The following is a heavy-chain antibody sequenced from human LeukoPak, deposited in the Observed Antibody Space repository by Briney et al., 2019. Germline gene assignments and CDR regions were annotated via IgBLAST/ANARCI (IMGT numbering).Heavy chain of an antibody. CDR2: IYYSGST. Sequence: PSETLSLTCTVSGGSISGYYWGWFRQPPGKGLEWIGYIYYSGSTNYNPSLKSRVTISLDTSKNQFSLKLNSVTAADTAVYFCARAPGSYYDYWGQGTLVTVSS. J-gene: IGHJ4*02. D-gene: IGHD1-26*01. CDR1: GGSISGYY. CDR3: ARAPGSYYDY. V-gene: IGHV4-59*01.